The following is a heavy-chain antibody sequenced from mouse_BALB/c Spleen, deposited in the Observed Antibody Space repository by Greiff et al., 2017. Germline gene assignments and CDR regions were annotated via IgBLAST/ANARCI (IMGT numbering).Heavy chain of an antibody. CDR2: ISSGGST. J-gene: IGHJ2*01. CDR3: ARGRDGSDY. D-gene: IGHD2-3*01. CDR1: GFTFSSYA. V-gene: IGHV5-6-5*01. Sequence: DVQLVESGGGLVKPGGSLKLSCAASGFTFSSYAMSWVRQTPEKRLEWVASISSGGSTYYPDSVKGRFTISRDNARNILYLQMSSLRSEDTAMYYCARGRDGSDYWGQGTTLTVST.